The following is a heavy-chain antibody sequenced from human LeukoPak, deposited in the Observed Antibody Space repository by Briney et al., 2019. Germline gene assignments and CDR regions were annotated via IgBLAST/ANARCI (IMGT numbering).Heavy chain of an antibody. J-gene: IGHJ5*02. Sequence: SETLSLTCTVSGGSISSSSYYWGWIRQPPGKGLEWIGSIYYSGSTYYNPSLKSRVTISVDTSKNQFSLKLSSVTAADTAVYYSARHGAPTVIVWFDPWGQGTLVTVSS. V-gene: IGHV4-39*01. CDR3: ARHGAPTVIVWFDP. CDR1: GGSISSSSYY. D-gene: IGHD2/OR15-2a*01. CDR2: IYYSGST.